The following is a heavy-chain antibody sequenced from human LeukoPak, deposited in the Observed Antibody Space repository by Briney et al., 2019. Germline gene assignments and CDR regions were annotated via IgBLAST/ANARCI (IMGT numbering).Heavy chain of an antibody. J-gene: IGHJ4*02. D-gene: IGHD2-2*01. CDR2: TRNKANSYTT. V-gene: IGHV3-72*01. CDR3: VRPDCSRTSCYFDY. CDR1: GFTFSDHY. Sequence: PGGSLRLSCAASGFTFSDHYMDWVRQAPGKGLEWVARTRNKANSYTTEYAASVKGRFTISRDDSKNSLYLQMTSLETEDTAVYYCVRPDCSRTSCYFDYWGQGTLVTVSS.